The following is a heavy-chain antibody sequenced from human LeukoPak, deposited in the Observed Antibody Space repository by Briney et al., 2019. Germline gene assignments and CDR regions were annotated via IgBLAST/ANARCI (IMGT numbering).Heavy chain of an antibody. CDR1: GFTFSSYE. V-gene: IGHV3-48*03. Sequence: GGPLRLSCAASGFTFSSYEMNWVRQAPGKGLEWISYISGSGTVTHYADSVEGRFTISRDNTKNSLYLQMNSLRGEDTAVYYCARDGTPSYSTGWVYMDVWGKGTTVTISS. CDR2: ISGSGTVT. D-gene: IGHD6-25*01. J-gene: IGHJ6*04. CDR3: ARDGTPSYSTGWVYMDV.